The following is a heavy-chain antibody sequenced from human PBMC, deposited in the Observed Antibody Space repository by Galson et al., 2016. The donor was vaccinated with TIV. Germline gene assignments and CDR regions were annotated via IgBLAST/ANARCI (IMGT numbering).Heavy chain of an antibody. J-gene: IGHJ6*02. Sequence: ETLSLTCGVYTETLSGYYWGWIRQPPGKGLEWIGNIYHTGSTYSNPSLRSRLTMSVDTSKNQFSLILSSVTAADTAVYYCARDCTSTTCHIYYYGMDVWGQGATVTVSS. D-gene: IGHD2-2*02. V-gene: IGHV4-38-2*02. CDR2: IYHTGST. CDR3: ARDCTSTTCHIYYYGMDV. CDR1: TETLSGYY.